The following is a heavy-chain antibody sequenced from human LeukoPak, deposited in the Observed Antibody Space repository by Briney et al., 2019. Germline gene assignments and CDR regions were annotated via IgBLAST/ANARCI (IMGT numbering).Heavy chain of an antibody. CDR1: GFSFSVYI. D-gene: IGHD6-19*01. Sequence: GGSLILSCVASGFSFSVYIMHWVRQAPWKGLEYVSAIRSDGSSTVYPNSVKGRFTISRDNSKSTLYLQLGSLRAEDTAVYYCTRRYGDHSGWAGYHDSWGQGTLVTVSS. CDR3: TRRYGDHSGWAGYHDS. CDR2: IRSDGSST. V-gene: IGHV3-64*01. J-gene: IGHJ4*02.